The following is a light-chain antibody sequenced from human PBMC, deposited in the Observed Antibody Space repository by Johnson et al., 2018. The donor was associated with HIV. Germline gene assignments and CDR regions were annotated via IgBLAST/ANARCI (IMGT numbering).Light chain of an antibody. CDR1: SSNIGNNY. J-gene: IGLJ1*01. CDR2: DNN. CDR3: GTWDSSLSAGPYV. V-gene: IGLV1-51*01. Sequence: QSVLTQPPSVSAAPGQKVTISCSGSSSNIGNNYVSWYQQLPGTAPKLLIYDNNKRPSGIPDRFSGSKSGTSATLGITGLQTGDAAAYYCGTWDSSLSAGPYVFGTGTKVTVL.